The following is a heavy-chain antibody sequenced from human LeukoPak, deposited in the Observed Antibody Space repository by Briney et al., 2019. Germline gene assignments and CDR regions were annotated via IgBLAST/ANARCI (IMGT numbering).Heavy chain of an antibody. CDR1: GFIFTNYF. J-gene: IGHJ4*02. CDR3: ARAIRGYSYVLDY. Sequence: GGSLRLSCAASGFIFTNYFMSWVRQAPGKGLEWVASIKHDGSEKYYVDSVRGRFTISRDNTMNSLYLQMSSLRAEDTAVYYCARAIRGYSYVLDYWGQGTLVTVSS. D-gene: IGHD5-18*01. V-gene: IGHV3-7*03. CDR2: IKHDGSEK.